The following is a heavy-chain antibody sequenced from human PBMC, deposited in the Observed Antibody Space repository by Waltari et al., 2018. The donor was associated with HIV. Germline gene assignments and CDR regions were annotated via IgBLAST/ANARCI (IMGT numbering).Heavy chain of an antibody. CDR2: ISYDGSNK. J-gene: IGHJ4*02. Sequence: QVQLVESGGGVVQPGRSLRLSCAASGFTFSSYGMHWVRQAPGKGLEWVAVISYDGSNKYYADSVKGRFTISRDNSKNTLYLQMNSLRAEDTAVYYCHGYSYGGGDYWGQGTLVTVSS. D-gene: IGHD5-18*01. CDR1: GFTFSSYG. V-gene: IGHV3-30*03. CDR3: HGYSYGGGDY.